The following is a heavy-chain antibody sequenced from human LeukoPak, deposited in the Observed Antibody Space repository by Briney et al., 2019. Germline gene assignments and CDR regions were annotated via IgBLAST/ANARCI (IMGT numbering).Heavy chain of an antibody. CDR3: ARDFRGKDYSSSWYGYYYYMDV. CDR1: GGSISSYY. V-gene: IGHV4-59*01. Sequence: PSETLSLTCTVSGGSISSYYWSWIRQPPGKGLEWIGYIYYSGSTNYNPSLKSRVTISVDTSKNQFSLKLSSVTAADTAVYYCARDFRGKDYSSSWYGYYYYMDVWGKGTTVTVSS. J-gene: IGHJ6*03. CDR2: IYYSGST. D-gene: IGHD6-13*01.